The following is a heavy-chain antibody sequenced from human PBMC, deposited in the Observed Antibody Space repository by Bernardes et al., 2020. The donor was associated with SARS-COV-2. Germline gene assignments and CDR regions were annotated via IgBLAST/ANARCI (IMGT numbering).Heavy chain of an antibody. CDR1: GFTFSSSV. D-gene: IGHD5-18*01. V-gene: IGHV3-48*03. Sequence: GGSLRLSCAASGFTFSSSVMNWVRQAPGKGLEWLSYISTGGSTKYYADSVKGRFTISRDNAKNSLYLQMNSLRAEDTAVYYCAREYTYGFDSWGQGTLVTVSS. CDR2: ISTGGSTK. CDR3: AREYTYGFDS. J-gene: IGHJ4*02.